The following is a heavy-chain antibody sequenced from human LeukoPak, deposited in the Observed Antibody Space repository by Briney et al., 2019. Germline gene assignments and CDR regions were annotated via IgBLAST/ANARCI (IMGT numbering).Heavy chain of an antibody. CDR2: INPNGGDT. D-gene: IGHD6-13*01. V-gene: IGHV1-2*06. CDR3: ARVGFTSSWSNFDY. J-gene: IGHJ4*02. Sequence: ASVKVSCKVSGYTFAAYFIHWVRQAPGQGLEWMGRINPNGGDTNYAQKFQGRVTMTGDTSISTAYMELSSLRSDDTAMYYCARVGFTSSWSNFDYWGQGTLVTVSS. CDR1: GYTFAAYF.